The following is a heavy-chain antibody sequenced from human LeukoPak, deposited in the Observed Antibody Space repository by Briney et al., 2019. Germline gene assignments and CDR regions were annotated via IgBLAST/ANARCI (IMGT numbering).Heavy chain of an antibody. D-gene: IGHD1-26*01. Sequence: GRSLRLSCAASGFTFDDYAMHWVRQAPGKGLEWVSGISWNSGSIGYADSVKGRFTISRDNAKNSLYLQMNSLRAEDTALYYCAKVSSGSYGNFDYWGQGTLVTVSS. CDR1: GFTFDDYA. J-gene: IGHJ4*02. CDR2: ISWNSGSI. CDR3: AKVSSGSYGNFDY. V-gene: IGHV3-9*01.